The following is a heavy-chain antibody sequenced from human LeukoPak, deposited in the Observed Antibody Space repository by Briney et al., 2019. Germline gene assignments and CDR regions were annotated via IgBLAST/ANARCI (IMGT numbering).Heavy chain of an antibody. CDR1: GFTFSSYW. Sequence: GGSLRLSCAASGFTFSSYWMSWVRQAPGKGLEWVANIKQDGSEKYYVDSVKGRFTISRDNAKKSLYLQMNSLRAEDTAVYYCAKDQVIVVVPAASFDYWGQGTLVTVSS. J-gene: IGHJ4*02. D-gene: IGHD2-2*01. CDR3: AKDQVIVVVPAASFDY. CDR2: IKQDGSEK. V-gene: IGHV3-7*03.